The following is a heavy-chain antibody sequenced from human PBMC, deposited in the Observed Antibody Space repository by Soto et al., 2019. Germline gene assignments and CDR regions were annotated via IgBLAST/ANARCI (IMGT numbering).Heavy chain of an antibody. CDR3: TIPLYYYDSSGSDY. D-gene: IGHD3-22*01. CDR2: IKSKTDGGTT. J-gene: IGHJ4*02. V-gene: IGHV3-15*01. CDR1: GLTFSNAW. Sequence: GGSLRLSCAASGLTFSNAWMSWVRQAPGKGLEWVGRIKSKTDGGTTDYAAPVKGRFTISRDDSKNTLYLQMNSLKTEDTAVYYCTIPLYYYDSSGSDYWGQGTLVTVSS.